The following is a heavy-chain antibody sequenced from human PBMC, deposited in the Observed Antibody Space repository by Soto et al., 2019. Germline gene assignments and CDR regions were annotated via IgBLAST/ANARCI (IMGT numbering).Heavy chain of an antibody. D-gene: IGHD4-17*01. CDR2: IYYSGST. CDR3: ARLPWAGYGGIFDP. Sequence: PSETLSLTCTVSGGSISSNYLSWIRQPPGKGLEWIGYIYYSGSTNYDPSLKSRVTISVDTFKNQFSLKLSSVTAADTAVYYCARLPWAGYGGIFDPWGQGTLVTVSS. J-gene: IGHJ5*02. CDR1: GGSISSNY. V-gene: IGHV4-59*01.